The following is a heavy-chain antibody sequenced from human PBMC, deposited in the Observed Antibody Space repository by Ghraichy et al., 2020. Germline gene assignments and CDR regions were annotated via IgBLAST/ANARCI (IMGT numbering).Heavy chain of an antibody. CDR1: GFSFSSYG. Sequence: GESLNISCAASGFSFSSYGMHWVRQAPGKGLEWVAVIWYDGSSKYYADSVKGRFTISRDNSKNTLYLQMNSLRDEDTAVYYCARGGGELRYFDWLLPFDYWGQGTLVTVSS. CDR3: ARGGGELRYFDWLLPFDY. J-gene: IGHJ4*02. CDR2: IWYDGSSK. D-gene: IGHD3-9*01. V-gene: IGHV3-33*01.